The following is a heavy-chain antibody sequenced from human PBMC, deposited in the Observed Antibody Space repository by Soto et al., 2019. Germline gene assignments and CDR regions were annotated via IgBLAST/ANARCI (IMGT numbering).Heavy chain of an antibody. Sequence: PGESLKISWKGSCYSFTNYWIGWLRQMPGKGLEWMGIIYPGDSNTRYSPSLQGQVTISVDKSISTAYLQWSSLKATDTAMYYCARHAYDFWSGHPNPRYYYGMDVWGQGTTVTVSS. CDR1: CYSFTNYW. D-gene: IGHD3-3*01. J-gene: IGHJ6*02. CDR2: IYPGDSNT. V-gene: IGHV5-51*01. CDR3: ARHAYDFWSGHPNPRYYYGMDV.